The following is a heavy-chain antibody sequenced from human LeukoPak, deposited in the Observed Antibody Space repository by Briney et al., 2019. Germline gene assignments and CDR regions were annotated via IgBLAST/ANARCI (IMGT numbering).Heavy chain of an antibody. CDR1: GGTFSSYA. D-gene: IGHD3-10*01. V-gene: IGHV1-69*05. CDR3: AASMVRGVIMPPRFDY. J-gene: IGHJ4*02. Sequence: GASVKVSCTASGGTFSSYAISWVRQAPGQGLEWMGGIIPIFGTANYAQKFQGRVTITTDESTSTAYMELSSLRSEDTAVYYCAASMVRGVIMPPRFDYWGQGTLVTVSS. CDR2: IIPIFGTA.